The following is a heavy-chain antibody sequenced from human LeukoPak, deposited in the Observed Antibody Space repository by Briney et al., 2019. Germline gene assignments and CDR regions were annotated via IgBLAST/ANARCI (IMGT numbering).Heavy chain of an antibody. CDR2: IIPIFGTA. D-gene: IGHD5-18*01. J-gene: IGHJ6*03. V-gene: IGHV1-69*05. Sequence: SVRVSCKASGGTFSSYAISWVRQAPGQGLEWMGGIIPIFGTANYAQKFQGRVTITTDESTSTAYMELSSLRSEDTAVYYCARLYTAMGGNYYYYYYMDVWGKGTTVTVSS. CDR1: GGTFSSYA. CDR3: ARLYTAMGGNYYYYYYMDV.